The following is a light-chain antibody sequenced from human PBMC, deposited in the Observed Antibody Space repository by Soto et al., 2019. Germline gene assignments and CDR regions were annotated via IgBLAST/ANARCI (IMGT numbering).Light chain of an antibody. CDR3: SSFTNTITRYV. Sequence: QSVLTQPASVSGSPGQSITISYTGTSSDVGGYNYVSWFQHHPGKAPKLIIYEVSYRPSGVSNRFSGSKSGDTASLTISGLQAEDEADYYCSSFTNTITRYVFGTGTKVTVL. V-gene: IGLV2-14*01. CDR1: SSDVGGYNY. J-gene: IGLJ1*01. CDR2: EVS.